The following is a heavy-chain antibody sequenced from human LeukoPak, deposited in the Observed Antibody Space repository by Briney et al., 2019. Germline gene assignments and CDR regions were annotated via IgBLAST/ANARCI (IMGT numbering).Heavy chain of an antibody. Sequence: SVKVSCKASGGTFSSYTISWVRQAPGQGLEWMGRIIPILGIANYAQKFQGRVPITADKSTSTAYMELSSLRSEDTAVYYCARGEGIAAAGPGYYYYDMDVWGKGTTVTVSS. V-gene: IGHV1-69*02. D-gene: IGHD6-13*01. CDR3: ARGEGIAAAGPGYYYYDMDV. CDR2: IIPILGIA. J-gene: IGHJ6*03. CDR1: GGTFSSYT.